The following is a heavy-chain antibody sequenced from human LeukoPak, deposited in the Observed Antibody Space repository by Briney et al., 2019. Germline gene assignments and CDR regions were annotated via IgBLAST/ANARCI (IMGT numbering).Heavy chain of an antibody. CDR2: ITHRGVT. J-gene: IGHJ4*02. V-gene: IGHV4-34*01. CDR1: TGSFSDFY. Sequence: SETLSLTCAVYTGSFSDFYWTWIRQPPGKGLEWIGEITHRGVTTYNPSLKSRVTMSVDTSMNHFSMQLTSVTAADTAVYYCARGTRNEYLRSWRDLYYFDTWGQGTLVTVSS. D-gene: IGHD1-1*01. CDR3: ARGTRNEYLRSWRDLYYFDT.